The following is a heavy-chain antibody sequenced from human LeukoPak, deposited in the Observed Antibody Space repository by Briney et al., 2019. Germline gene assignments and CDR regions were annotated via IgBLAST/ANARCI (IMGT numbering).Heavy chain of an antibody. CDR1: GGSISSYY. Sequence: SSETLSLTCTVSGGSISSYYWSWIRQPPGKGLERIGYIYYSGSTNNNPSLKRRVTISVDTSNNQFSLKLSSVAAADTAVYYCARGGSKYSYGYDSWGQGTLVTVSS. V-gene: IGHV4-59*01. CDR3: ARGGSKYSYGYDS. J-gene: IGHJ4*02. CDR2: IYYSGST. D-gene: IGHD5-18*01.